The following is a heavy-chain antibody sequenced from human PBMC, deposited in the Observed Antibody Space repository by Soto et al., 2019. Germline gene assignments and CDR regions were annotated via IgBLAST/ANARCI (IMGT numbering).Heavy chain of an antibody. Sequence: ASVKVSCKASGGTFSSYAISWVRQAPGQGLEWMGWISAYDGNTNYAQKLQGRVTMTTDTSTSTAYMELRSLRSDDTAVYYCARDLGSWLDYWGQGTLVTVSS. CDR2: ISAYDGNT. V-gene: IGHV1-18*01. CDR3: ARDLGSWLDY. D-gene: IGHD6-13*01. CDR1: GGTFSSYA. J-gene: IGHJ4*02.